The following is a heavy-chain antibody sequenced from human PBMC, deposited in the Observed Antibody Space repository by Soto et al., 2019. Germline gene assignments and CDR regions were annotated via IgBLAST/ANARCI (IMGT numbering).Heavy chain of an antibody. Sequence: ASVKVSCKASGYTFTKYDISWVRQAPGQGLEWLGLISPNSGRPSYAQKFEGRVTMTTDTSTTTAYLELRSLRSEDTAVYYCASSTMVRGVIQYYFDYWGQGTLVTVSS. D-gene: IGHD3-10*01. CDR1: GYTFTKYD. J-gene: IGHJ4*02. CDR3: ASSTMVRGVIQYYFDY. CDR2: ISPNSGRP. V-gene: IGHV1-18*04.